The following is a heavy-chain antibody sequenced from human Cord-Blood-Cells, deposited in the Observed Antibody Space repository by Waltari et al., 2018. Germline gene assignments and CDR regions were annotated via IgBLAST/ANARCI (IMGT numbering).Heavy chain of an antibody. D-gene: IGHD3-3*01. Sequence: QVQLVQSGAEVKKPGASVKVSCKASGYTFTGYYMHWVRQAPGQGLEWMGWIKPDSGGTNDAQKFQGRVTMTRDTSISTAYMELSRLRSDDTAVYYCARAHLNYDFWSGYADYWGQGTLVTVSS. J-gene: IGHJ4*02. V-gene: IGHV1-2*02. CDR2: IKPDSGGT. CDR3: ARAHLNYDFWSGYADY. CDR1: GYTFTGYY.